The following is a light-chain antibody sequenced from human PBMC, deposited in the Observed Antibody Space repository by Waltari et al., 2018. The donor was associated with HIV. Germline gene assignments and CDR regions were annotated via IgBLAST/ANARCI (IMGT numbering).Light chain of an antibody. Sequence: QSALTQPASLSGSPGQSITTPCTGTNSDPGNYKFVSWYQLYPGKAPKLIIYEDNKRPSGISNRFSASKSADTASLTISGLQAEDEADYYCCAYAGGLEFGGGTKLTVL. V-gene: IGLV2-23*01. CDR1: NSDPGNYKF. CDR2: EDN. J-gene: IGLJ2*01. CDR3: CAYAGGLE.